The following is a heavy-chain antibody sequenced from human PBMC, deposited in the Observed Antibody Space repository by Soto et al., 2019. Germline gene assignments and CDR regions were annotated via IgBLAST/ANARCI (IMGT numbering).Heavy chain of an antibody. CDR2: IYYSGST. Sequence: PSETLSLTCTVSGGSISSGGYYWSWIRQHPGKGLEWIGYIYYSGSTYYNPSLKSRVTISVDTSKNQFSLKLSSVTAADTAVYYCARARRDGYNPLYYFDYRGQGTLVTVSS. V-gene: IGHV4-31*03. D-gene: IGHD5-12*01. J-gene: IGHJ4*02. CDR1: GGSISSGGYY. CDR3: ARARRDGYNPLYYFDY.